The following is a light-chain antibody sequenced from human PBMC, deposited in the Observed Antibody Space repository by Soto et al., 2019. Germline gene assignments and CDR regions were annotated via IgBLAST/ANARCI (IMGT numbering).Light chain of an antibody. CDR3: QQSYSPPPIT. J-gene: IGKJ5*01. CDR2: AAS. Sequence: DIQMTQSPSTLSASVGDRVTITCRASQNINNWLAWYQQKPGKAPELLIYAASSLQSGVPSRFSGSGSGTDFTLTISSLQPEDFATYYCQQSYSPPPITFGQGTRLEIK. V-gene: IGKV1-39*01. CDR1: QNINNW.